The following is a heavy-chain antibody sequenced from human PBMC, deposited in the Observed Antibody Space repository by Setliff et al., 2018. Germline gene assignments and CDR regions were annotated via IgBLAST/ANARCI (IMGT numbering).Heavy chain of an antibody. V-gene: IGHV1-3*01. Sequence: ASVKVSCKASGYTFTDYAMHWVRQAPGQRLEWMGWINPGNGNTKYSQKLQGRATITRDTSASTAYMELSSLRSEDTAVYYCARDKGYDSSGYYFYYYYYMDVWGKGTTVTVSS. CDR1: GYTFTDYA. J-gene: IGHJ6*03. CDR3: ARDKGYDSSGYYFYYYYYMDV. CDR2: INPGNGNT. D-gene: IGHD3-22*01.